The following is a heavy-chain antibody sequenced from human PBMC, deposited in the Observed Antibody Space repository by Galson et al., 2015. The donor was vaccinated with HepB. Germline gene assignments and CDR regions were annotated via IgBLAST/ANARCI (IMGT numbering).Heavy chain of an antibody. Sequence: SLRLSCATSGFTFRDHAMGWFRQAPGKGLEWVTFIRSKFYTGTTDDAASVKGRFTISRDDSKSIAYLQMNSLKTEDTAIYYCVRGSRVSTGGQIRYCFDYWGQGTVVIVSS. CDR1: GFTFRDHA. D-gene: IGHD2-15*01. CDR2: IRSKFYTGTT. V-gene: IGHV3-49*03. J-gene: IGHJ4*02. CDR3: VRGSRVSTGGQIRYCFDY.